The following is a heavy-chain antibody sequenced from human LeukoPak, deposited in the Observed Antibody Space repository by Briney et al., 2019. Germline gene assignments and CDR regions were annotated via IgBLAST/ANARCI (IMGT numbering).Heavy chain of an antibody. Sequence: GGSLRLSCAASGFTFSSYGMSWVRQAPGKGLEWVSAISGSGGSTYYADSVKGRFTISRDNSKNTLDLQMNSLRAEDTAVYYCARDSLMLRGPLVIYYFDFWGQGTLVTVSS. D-gene: IGHD3-10*01. CDR2: ISGSGGST. CDR1: GFTFSSYG. J-gene: IGHJ4*02. CDR3: ARDSLMLRGPLVIYYFDF. V-gene: IGHV3-23*01.